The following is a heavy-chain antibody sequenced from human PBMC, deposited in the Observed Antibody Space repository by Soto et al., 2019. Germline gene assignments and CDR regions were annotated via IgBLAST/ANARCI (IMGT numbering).Heavy chain of an antibody. J-gene: IGHJ4*02. CDR3: ASARQLWATSYFDY. V-gene: IGHV3-53*01. Sequence: EVQLVESGGGLIQPGGSLRLSCAASGFTVSSNYMSWVRQAPGKGLEWVSVIYSGGSTYYADSVKGRFTISRDNSKNTLYLQMNSLRAEDTAVYYCASARQLWATSYFDYWGQGTLVTVSS. CDR2: IYSGGST. CDR1: GFTVSSNY. D-gene: IGHD5-18*01.